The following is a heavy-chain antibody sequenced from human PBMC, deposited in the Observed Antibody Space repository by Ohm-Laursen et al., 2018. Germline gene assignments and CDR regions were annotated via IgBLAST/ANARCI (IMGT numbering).Heavy chain of an antibody. V-gene: IGHV1-2*02. CDR3: ATLRGQWLIYFDY. Sequence: ASVKVSCKASGYTFTSYYMHWVRQAPGQGLEWMGWINPNSGGTNYAQKFQGRVTMTRDTSINTAYMELSGLKFDDSAVYYCATLRGQWLIYFDYWGQGTLVTVSS. J-gene: IGHJ4*02. CDR1: GYTFTSYY. CDR2: INPNSGGT. D-gene: IGHD6-19*01.